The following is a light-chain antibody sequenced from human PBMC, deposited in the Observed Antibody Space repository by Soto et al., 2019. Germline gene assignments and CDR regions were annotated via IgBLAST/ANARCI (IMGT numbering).Light chain of an antibody. CDR1: SSHVGGYNY. CDR2: DVS. CDR3: SSYTSSSSLGV. V-gene: IGLV2-14*01. J-gene: IGLJ3*02. Sequence: QSALTQPASVSGSPGQSITISCTGTSSHVGGYNYVSWYQQHPGKAPKLMIYDVSDRPSGVSNRFSGSKSGNTASLTISGLQAEDEADYYCSSYTSSSSLGVFGGGTQLTVL.